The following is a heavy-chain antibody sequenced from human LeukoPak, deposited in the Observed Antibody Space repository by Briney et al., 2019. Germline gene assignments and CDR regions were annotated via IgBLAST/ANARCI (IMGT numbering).Heavy chain of an antibody. V-gene: IGHV1-46*01. J-gene: IGHJ4*02. CDR3: ARTGYRYGVFDY. Sequence: GASVKVSCKASGYTFTSYYMHWVRQAPGQGLEWMGIINPSGGSTSYAQKLQGRVTMTTDTSTSTAYMELRSLRSDDTAVYYCARTGYRYGVFDYWGQGTLVTVSS. CDR2: INPSGGST. D-gene: IGHD3-3*01. CDR1: GYTFTSYY.